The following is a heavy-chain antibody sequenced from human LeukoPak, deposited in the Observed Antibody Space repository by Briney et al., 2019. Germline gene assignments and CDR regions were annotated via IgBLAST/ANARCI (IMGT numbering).Heavy chain of an antibody. CDR3: ARSSWYLNWFDP. D-gene: IGHD6-13*01. V-gene: IGHV4-4*09. CDR2: IYTSGST. CDR1: SGSISSYY. J-gene: IGHJ5*02. Sequence: SETLSLTCTVSSGSISSYYWSWIRQPPGKGLEWIGYIYTSGSTNYNPSLKSRVTISVDTSKNQFSLKLSSVTAADTAVYYCARSSWYLNWFDPWGQGTLVTVSS.